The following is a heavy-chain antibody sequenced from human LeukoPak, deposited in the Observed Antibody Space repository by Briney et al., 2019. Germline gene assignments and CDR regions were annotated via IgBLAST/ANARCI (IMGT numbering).Heavy chain of an antibody. J-gene: IGHJ4*02. Sequence: SETLSLTCTVSGGSISSYYWSWIRQPPGKGLEWIGYFYYSGSTDYNPSLKSRVTISVDTSKNQFSLNLSSVTAADTAVYYCARDSSAHFDYWGRGTLVTVSS. CDR2: FYYSGST. CDR1: GGSISSYY. V-gene: IGHV4-59*01. CDR3: ARDSSAHFDY.